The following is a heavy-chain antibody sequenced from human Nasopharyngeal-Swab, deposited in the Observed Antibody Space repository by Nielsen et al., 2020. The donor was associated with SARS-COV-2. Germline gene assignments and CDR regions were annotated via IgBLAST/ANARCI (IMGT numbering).Heavy chain of an antibody. V-gene: IGHV4-34*01. CDR2: VNHSGTT. J-gene: IGHJ6*02. Sequence: SETLSLTCAVYGGSFNGYYWSWIRQPPGKGLEWIGEVNHSGTTNYNPSLKSRVTISADTSKNQFSLKLSSVTAADTAVYYCARPTVPYYHYGLDVWGQGTTVTVS. CDR3: ARPTVPYYHYGLDV. D-gene: IGHD4-17*01. CDR1: GGSFNGYY.